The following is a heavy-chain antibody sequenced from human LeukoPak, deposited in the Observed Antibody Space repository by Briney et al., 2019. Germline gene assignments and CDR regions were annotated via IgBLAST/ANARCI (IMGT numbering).Heavy chain of an antibody. V-gene: IGHV6-1*01. CDR1: GDSVSSNRAA. CDR3: VRESLNFDC. Sequence: SQTLSLTCAISGDSVSSNRAAWNWIGQSPSRGLEWLGRTYYRSKWYTDSAVSVKSRITISADTSKNQFSLQLNSVTPEDTAVYYCVRESLNFDCWGQGTLVTVSS. J-gene: IGHJ4*02. CDR2: TYYRSKWYT.